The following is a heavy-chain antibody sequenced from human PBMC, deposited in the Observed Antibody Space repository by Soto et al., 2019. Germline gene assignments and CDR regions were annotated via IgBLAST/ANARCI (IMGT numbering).Heavy chain of an antibody. D-gene: IGHD6-19*01. CDR3: ARGGEQWLVQDWFDP. J-gene: IGHJ5*02. CDR1: GGTFSSYA. V-gene: IGHV1-69*12. CDR2: IIPIFGTA. Sequence: QVQLVQSGAEVKKPGSSVKVSCKASGGTFSSYAISWVRQAPGQGLEWMGGIIPIFGTANYAQKFQGRVTITADESTSTAYMELSSLRSQDTAVYHCARGGEQWLVQDWFDPWGQGTLVTVSS.